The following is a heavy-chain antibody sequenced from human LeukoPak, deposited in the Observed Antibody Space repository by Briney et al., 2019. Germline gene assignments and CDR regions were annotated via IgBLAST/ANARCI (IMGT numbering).Heavy chain of an antibody. CDR3: AVSVQAAAIPAFDY. J-gene: IGHJ4*02. V-gene: IGHV1-2*02. Sequence: ASVKVSCKASGYTFTVYSIHWMRQAPGQGLEWVGRIDPNTGVTNFAQDFQGRVTLATDTSISTAYMELSRLTSDDTAVYYCAVSVQAAAIPAFDYWGQGTLVTVSS. CDR1: GYTFTVYS. CDR2: IDPNTGVT. D-gene: IGHD6-25*01.